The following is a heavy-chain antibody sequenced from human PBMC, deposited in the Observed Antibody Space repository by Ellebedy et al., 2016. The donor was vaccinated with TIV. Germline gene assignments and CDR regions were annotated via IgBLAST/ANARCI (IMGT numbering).Heavy chain of an antibody. D-gene: IGHD5-18*01. CDR3: ERVRFGDTAVDY. V-gene: IGHV3-13*01. J-gene: IGHJ4*02. Sequence: GGSLRLSCAASGFTFRSHDMHWVRQATGKGLEWVSAIGTAGDTYYPGSVKGRFTISRENAKNSLYLQMNSLRAENTAVYYCERVRFGDTAVDYWGKGTLVTASS. CDR2: IGTAGDT. CDR1: GFTFRSHD.